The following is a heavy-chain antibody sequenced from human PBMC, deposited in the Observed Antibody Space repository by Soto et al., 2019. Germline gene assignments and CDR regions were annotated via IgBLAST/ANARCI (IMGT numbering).Heavy chain of an antibody. V-gene: IGHV1-18*01. D-gene: IGHD3-22*01. Sequence: GASVKVSCKASGYTFTSYGISWVRQAPGQGLEWMGWISAYNGNTNYAQKLQGRVTMTTDTSTSTAYMELRSLRSDDTAVYYCARRGGHYDSSGYYNNWFDPWGQGTLVTVSS. CDR2: ISAYNGNT. CDR1: GYTFTSYG. J-gene: IGHJ5*02. CDR3: ARRGGHYDSSGYYNNWFDP.